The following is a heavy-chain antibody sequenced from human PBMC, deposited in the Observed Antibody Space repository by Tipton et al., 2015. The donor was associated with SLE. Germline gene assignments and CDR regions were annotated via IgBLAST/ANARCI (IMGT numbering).Heavy chain of an antibody. V-gene: IGHV3-11*04. Sequence: SLRLSCAASGFTFSDYYLNWIRQAPGKGLEWVSNISPRSSAISYVDSVKGRFTFSRDNAKNSLYLQMDSLRAEDTAVYYCARSRYSYGVYDAFDIWGQGTMVTVSS. CDR1: GFTFSDYY. D-gene: IGHD5-18*01. CDR2: ISPRSSAI. J-gene: IGHJ3*02. CDR3: ARSRYSYGVYDAFDI.